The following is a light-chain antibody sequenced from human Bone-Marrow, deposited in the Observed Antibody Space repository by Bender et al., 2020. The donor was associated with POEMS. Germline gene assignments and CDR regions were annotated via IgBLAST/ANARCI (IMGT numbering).Light chain of an antibody. Sequence: QSILTQPPSTSGTPGQRVTISCSGSSSNIGRNYVYWYQQLPGTAPTLLIYGNTNRPSGVPDRFSGSKSGTAASLAITGLQAEDEADYYCQSYDNSLGGWVFGGGTKLTVL. CDR3: QSYDNSLGGWV. CDR1: SSNIGRNY. V-gene: IGLV1-40*01. CDR2: GNT. J-gene: IGLJ3*02.